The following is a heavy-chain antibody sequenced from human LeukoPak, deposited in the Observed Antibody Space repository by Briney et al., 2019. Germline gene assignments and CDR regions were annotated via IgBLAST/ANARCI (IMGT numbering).Heavy chain of an antibody. V-gene: IGHV4-59*01. CDR3: AREVAVAGFDY. J-gene: IGHJ4*02. Sequence: SETLSLTCTVSGGSLGSYYWSWIRQPPGKGLEWIGYIYYSGSTNYNPSLKSRVTISVDTSKNQFSLKLSSVTAADTAVYYCAREVAVAGFDYWGQGTLVTVSS. CDR1: GGSLGSYY. CDR2: IYYSGST. D-gene: IGHD6-19*01.